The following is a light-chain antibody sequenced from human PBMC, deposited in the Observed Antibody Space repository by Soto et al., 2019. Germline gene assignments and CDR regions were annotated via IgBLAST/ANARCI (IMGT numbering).Light chain of an antibody. CDR1: SNFVGSYNL. Sequence: SVLTQPSSGSWSPGQSITISCTGTSNFVGSYNLVSWYQQHPGKAPKLMIYEGSKRPSGVSNRFPGSKSGNTASLTISGLQAEYEADYYCCSYAGSSTYVFGPGTKVTVL. V-gene: IGLV2-23*01. CDR2: EGS. J-gene: IGLJ1*01. CDR3: CSYAGSSTYV.